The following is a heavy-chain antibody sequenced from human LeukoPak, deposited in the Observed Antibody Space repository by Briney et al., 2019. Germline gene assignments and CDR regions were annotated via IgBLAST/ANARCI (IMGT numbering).Heavy chain of an antibody. J-gene: IGHJ4*02. CDR1: GFTFSSYW. CDR3: AHLCGGDCYSYFDY. CDR2: INSDGSST. D-gene: IGHD2-21*02. V-gene: IGHV3-74*01. Sequence: GGSLRLSCAASGFTFSSYWMHWVRQAPGKGLVWVSRINSDGSSTSYADSVKGRFTISRDNAKNSLYLQMNSLRAEDTAVYYCAHLCGGDCYSYFDYWGQGTLVTVSS.